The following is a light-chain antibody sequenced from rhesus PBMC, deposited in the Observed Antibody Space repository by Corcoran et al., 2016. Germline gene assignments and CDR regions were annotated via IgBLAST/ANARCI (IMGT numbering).Light chain of an antibody. CDR2: GGS. CDR1: QSLLHSNGNTY. Sequence: DIVMTQTPLSLPITPGEPASISCRSSQSLLHSNGNTYLHWYLQKPGQSPQLLIYGGSNRASGVPARFRGSGSGTDFTLKISKVEAEDVGVYYCVQAIAFPYSFGQGTKVEIK. J-gene: IGKJ2*01. CDR3: VQAIAFPYS. V-gene: IGKV2-72*02.